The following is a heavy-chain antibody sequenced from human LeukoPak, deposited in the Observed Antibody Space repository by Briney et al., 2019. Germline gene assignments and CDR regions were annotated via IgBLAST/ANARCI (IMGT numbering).Heavy chain of an antibody. CDR3: AKSGYSSGWDYYYYYMDV. V-gene: IGHV3-9*03. CDR2: ISWNSGSI. CDR1: GFTFDDYA. D-gene: IGHD6-19*01. Sequence: PGGSLRLSCAASGFTFDDYAMHWVRQAPGKGLEWVSGISWNSGSIGYADSVKGRFTISRDNAKNSLYLQMNSLRAEDMALYYCAKSGYSSGWDYYYYYMDVWGKGTTVTVS. J-gene: IGHJ6*03.